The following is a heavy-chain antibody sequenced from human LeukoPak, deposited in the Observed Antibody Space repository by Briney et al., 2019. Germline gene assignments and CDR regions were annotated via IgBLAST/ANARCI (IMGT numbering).Heavy chain of an antibody. J-gene: IGHJ4*02. CDR1: GGSISSSSYY. V-gene: IGHV4-61*01. Sequence: SETLSLTCTVSGGSISSSSYYWSWIRQPPGKGLEWIGYIYYSGSTNYNPSLKSRVTISVDTSKNQFSLKLSSVTAADTAVYYCARDCSGGSCYDYWGQGTLVTVSS. CDR3: ARDCSGGSCYDY. CDR2: IYYSGST. D-gene: IGHD2-15*01.